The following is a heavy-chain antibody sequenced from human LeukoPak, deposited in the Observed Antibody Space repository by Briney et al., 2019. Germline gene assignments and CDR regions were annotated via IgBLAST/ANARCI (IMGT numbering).Heavy chain of an antibody. J-gene: IGHJ4*02. D-gene: IGHD6-13*01. CDR2: FDPEDGET. CDR1: GYTLTELS. V-gene: IGHV1-24*01. CDR3: ATGPRYSSSWYGTSNFDY. Sequence: ASVKVSCKVSGYTLTELSMHWVRQAPGKGLEWMGGFDPEDGETIYAQKFQGRVTMTEDTSTDAAYMELSSLRSEDTAVYYCATGPRYSSSWYGTSNFDYWGQGTLVTVSS.